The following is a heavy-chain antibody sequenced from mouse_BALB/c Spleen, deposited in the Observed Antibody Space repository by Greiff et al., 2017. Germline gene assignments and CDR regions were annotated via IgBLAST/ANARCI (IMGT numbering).Heavy chain of an antibody. J-gene: IGHJ3*01. CDR1: GFTFTDYY. D-gene: IGHD2-14*01. CDR2: IRNKANGYTT. Sequence: EVQVVESGGGLVQPGGSLRLSCATSGFTFTDYYMSWVRQPPGKALEWLGFIRNKANGYTTEYSASVKGRFTISRDNSQSILYLQMNTLRAEDSATYYCASDRYEAWFAYWGQGTLVTVSA. CDR3: ASDRYEAWFAY. V-gene: IGHV7-3*02.